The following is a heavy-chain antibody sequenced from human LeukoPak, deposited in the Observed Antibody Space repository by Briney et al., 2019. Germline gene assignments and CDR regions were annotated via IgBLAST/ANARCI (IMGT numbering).Heavy chain of an antibody. D-gene: IGHD3-3*01. CDR2: ISSSGSTI. CDR3: ARAPYTIFGAMDV. CDR1: GFTFSSYE. J-gene: IGHJ6*03. Sequence: HPGGSLRLSCAASGFTFSSYEMNWVRQAPGKGLVWVSYISSSGSTIYYADSVKGRFTISRDNAKNSLYLQMNSLRAEDTAVYYCARAPYTIFGAMDVWGKGTTVTVSS. V-gene: IGHV3-48*03.